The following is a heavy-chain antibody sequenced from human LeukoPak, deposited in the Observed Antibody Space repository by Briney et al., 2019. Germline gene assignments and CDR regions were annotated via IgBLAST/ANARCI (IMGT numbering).Heavy chain of an antibody. CDR3: GRIAYGNYV. CDR2: IKEGGSEK. V-gene: IGHV3-7*05. CDR1: GFTFSNYW. Sequence: PGGSLRLSCAASGFTFSNYWMSWVRQAPGKGLGWVANIKEGGSEKHYVDSLKGRFTISRDNTKNPLYLEVNSLRAEDTAVYYCGRIAYGNYVWGQGALVTVSS. J-gene: IGHJ4*02. D-gene: IGHD3-16*01.